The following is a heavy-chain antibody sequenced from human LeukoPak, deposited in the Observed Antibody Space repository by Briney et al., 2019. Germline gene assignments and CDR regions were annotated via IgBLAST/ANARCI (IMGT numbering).Heavy chain of an antibody. CDR3: ARDQGWFGELLFPDDYYYMDV. D-gene: IGHD3-10*01. J-gene: IGHJ6*03. Sequence: GASVKVSCKASGYTFTGYYMHWVQQAPGQGLEWMGWINPNSGGTNYAQKFQGRVTMTRDTSISTAYMELSRLRSDDTAVYYCARDQGWFGELLFPDDYYYMDVWGKGTTVTISS. CDR1: GYTFTGYY. V-gene: IGHV1-2*02. CDR2: INPNSGGT.